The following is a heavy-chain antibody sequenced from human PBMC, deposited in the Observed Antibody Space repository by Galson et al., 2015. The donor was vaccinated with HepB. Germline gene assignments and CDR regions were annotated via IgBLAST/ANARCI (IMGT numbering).Heavy chain of an antibody. CDR2: IKQDGSEK. Sequence: SLRLSCAASGFTFSSYWMSWVRQAPGKGLEWVANIKQDGSEKYYVDSVKGRFTISRDNAKNSLYLQMNSLRAEDTAVYYCARATHDSSAPYGGYFDYWGQGTLVTVSS. V-gene: IGHV3-7*03. CDR3: ARATHDSSAPYGGYFDY. CDR1: GFTFSSYW. J-gene: IGHJ4*02. D-gene: IGHD3-22*01.